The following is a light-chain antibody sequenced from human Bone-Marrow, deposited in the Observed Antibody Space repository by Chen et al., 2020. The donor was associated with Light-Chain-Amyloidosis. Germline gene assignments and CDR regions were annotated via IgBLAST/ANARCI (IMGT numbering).Light chain of an antibody. CDR3: QSYQGSSQGV. J-gene: IGLJ3*02. V-gene: IGLV6-57*01. CDR2: EDD. Sequence: NFMLTQPHSVSESPGKTVIISCTRSSGSIATNYLQWYQHRPGSSPTTVIYEDDQMPSGCPDRFSGAIPRSSNAASLSISGLKTEDEADYYCQSYQGSSQGVFGGGTKLTVL. CDR1: SGSIATNY.